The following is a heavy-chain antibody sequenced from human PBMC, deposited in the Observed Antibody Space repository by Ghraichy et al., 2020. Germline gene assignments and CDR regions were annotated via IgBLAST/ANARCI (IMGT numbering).Heavy chain of an antibody. V-gene: IGHV1-18*04. D-gene: IGHD2-15*01. Sequence: ASVKVSCKASGYTFTSYGISWVRQAPGQGLEWMGWISAYNGNTNYAQKLQGRVTMTTDTSTSTAYMELRSLRSDDTAVYYCARYYWRGFFSAWSAATEGDFDYWGQGTLVTVSS. CDR1: GYTFTSYG. J-gene: IGHJ4*02. CDR3: ARYYWRGFFSAWSAATEGDFDY. CDR2: ISAYNGNT.